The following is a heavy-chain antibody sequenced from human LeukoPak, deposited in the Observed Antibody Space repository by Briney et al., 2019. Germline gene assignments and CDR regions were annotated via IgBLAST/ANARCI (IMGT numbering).Heavy chain of an antibody. J-gene: IGHJ6*03. CDR1: GGSISSSSYY. CDR3: ASGLFHMDV. V-gene: IGHV4-39*01. D-gene: IGHD3-10*02. Sequence: SETLSLTCTVSGGSISSSSYYWGWIRQPPGKGLEWIGSIYYSGSTYYNPSLKSRVTISVDTSKNQFSLKLSSVTAADTAVYYCASGLFHMDVWGKGTTVTVSS. CDR2: IYYSGST.